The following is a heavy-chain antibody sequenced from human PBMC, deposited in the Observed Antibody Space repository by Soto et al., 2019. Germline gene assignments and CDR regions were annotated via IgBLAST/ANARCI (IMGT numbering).Heavy chain of an antibody. Sequence: QVQLQESGPGLVKPSETLSLTCNVSGGSIRSYDWSWIRQPAGKALEWIGRIYTSGTTNYNPSLKSRATILIDTSKNQFSILLSSVTAADTAVYYCAREGASGFGMDVWGQGTTVTVSS. CDR2: IYTSGTT. J-gene: IGHJ6*02. V-gene: IGHV4-4*07. CDR1: GGSIRSYD. CDR3: AREGASGFGMDV. D-gene: IGHD1-26*01.